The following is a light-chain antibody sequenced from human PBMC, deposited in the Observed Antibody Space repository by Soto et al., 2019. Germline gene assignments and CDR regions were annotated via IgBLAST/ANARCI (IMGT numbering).Light chain of an antibody. CDR2: DAS. CDR1: QSVSSY. Sequence: VGLTLSPAALSLSPGARATLSCRASQSVSSYLAWCQQKPRQAPSLLIYDASNRATGIPARFSGSGSATDFTLTIISLEPEDFAVHYCQQRSNLPPCTFGQGTRLEIK. V-gene: IGKV3-11*01. CDR3: QQRSNLPPCT. J-gene: IGKJ5*01.